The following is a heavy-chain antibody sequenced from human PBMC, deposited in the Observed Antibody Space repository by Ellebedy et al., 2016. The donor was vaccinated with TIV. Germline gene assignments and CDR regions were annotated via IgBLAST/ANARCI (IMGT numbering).Heavy chain of an antibody. J-gene: IGHJ4*02. CDR3: ATVLAPYCSGGSCYAPGGGFDY. D-gene: IGHD2-15*01. CDR1: RGTFSSYA. V-gene: IGHV1-69*13. CDR2: IIPIFGTA. Sequence: SVKVSXKSSRGTFSSYAISWVRQAPGQGLEWMGGIIPIFGTANYAQKFQGRVTITADESTSTAYMELSSLRSEDTAVYYCATVLAPYCSGGSCYAPGGGFDYWGQGTLVTVSS.